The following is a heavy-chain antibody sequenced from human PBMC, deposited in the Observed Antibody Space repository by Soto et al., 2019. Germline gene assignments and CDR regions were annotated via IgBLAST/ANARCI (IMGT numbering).Heavy chain of an antibody. D-gene: IGHD6-25*01. J-gene: IGHJ4*02. CDR2: ISNRGTYT. CDR1: SFTLKAYY. Sequence: QVQLVESGGGLVKPGGSLTLSCTASSFTLKAYYMTWIRQAPGKGLEWISYISNRGTYTHYADSVKGRFTISRDNAKNSVNLQMSSLSAEDTALYYCARAAGSRLYNFDSWGQGTQVTVSS. CDR3: ARAAGSRLYNFDS. V-gene: IGHV3-11*06.